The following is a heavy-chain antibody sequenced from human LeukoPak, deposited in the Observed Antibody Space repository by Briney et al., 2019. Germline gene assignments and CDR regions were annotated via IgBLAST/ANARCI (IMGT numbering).Heavy chain of an antibody. J-gene: IGHJ6*03. Sequence: GGSLRLSCTTSGFAFSDYWMSWVRQAPGKGLEWLAIINQDGSQTSYVDSARGRFTVSRDNAKNSLYLQMNSLRAEDTAVYYCAKGGIFGVAGYYYYMDVWGKGTTVTVSS. V-gene: IGHV3-7*03. CDR3: AKGGIFGVAGYYYYMDV. CDR1: GFAFSDYW. CDR2: INQDGSQT. D-gene: IGHD3-3*01.